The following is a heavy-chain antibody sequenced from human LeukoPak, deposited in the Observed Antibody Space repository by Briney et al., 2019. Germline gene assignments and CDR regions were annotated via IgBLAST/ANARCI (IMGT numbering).Heavy chain of an antibody. J-gene: IGHJ4*02. CDR1: GFTFSFQG. D-gene: IGHD5-18*01. CDR2: ISNDGSNK. Sequence: GRSLRLSCAASGFTFSFQGMHWVRQAPGKGLEWVAVISNDGSNKYYADSVKGRFTISRDNSKNTLYLQMNSLRAEDTAVYYCAKDRYGYGSYYFDYWGQGTLVTVSS. V-gene: IGHV3-30*18. CDR3: AKDRYGYGSYYFDY.